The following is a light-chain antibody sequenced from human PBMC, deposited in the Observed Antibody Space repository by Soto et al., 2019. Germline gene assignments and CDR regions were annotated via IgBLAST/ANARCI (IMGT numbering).Light chain of an antibody. J-gene: IGLJ2*01. V-gene: IGLV2-8*01. CDR1: SSDVGTYNY. CDR2: EVN. Sequence: QSVLTQPPSASGSPGHSVTISCTGTSSDVGTYNYVSWYQQHPGEAPKLLIYEVNKRPSGVPDRFSGSKFGNTASLTVSGLQAEDEADYYCSSYADSNIVVFGGGTKLTVL. CDR3: SSYADSNIVV.